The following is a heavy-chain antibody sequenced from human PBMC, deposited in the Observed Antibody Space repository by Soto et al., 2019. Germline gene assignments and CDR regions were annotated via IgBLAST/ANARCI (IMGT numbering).Heavy chain of an antibody. V-gene: IGHV4-31*03. Sequence: PSETLSLTCTVSGGSIRSGGYYWSWVRQNPRRGLEWIGNIYYSGNTYYNPSLKSRLTISVDTSKNQFSLNLSSVTAADTAVYYCARERLMATAGTARHYFGLDVWGQGTTVTVSS. D-gene: IGHD5-18*01. J-gene: IGHJ6*02. CDR1: GGSIRSGGYY. CDR3: ARERLMATAGTARHYFGLDV. CDR2: IYYSGNT.